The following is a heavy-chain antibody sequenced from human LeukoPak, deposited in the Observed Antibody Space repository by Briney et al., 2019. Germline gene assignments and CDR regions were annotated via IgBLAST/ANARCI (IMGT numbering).Heavy chain of an antibody. Sequence: PSQTLSLTCTVSGGSISSGSYYWSWIRQPAGKVLEWIGRIYTSGSTNYNPSLKSRVTISVDTSKNQFSLKLSSVTAADTAVYYCARGGYYGSGNDFRFDPWGQGTLVTVSS. CDR3: ARGGYYGSGNDFRFDP. V-gene: IGHV4-61*02. D-gene: IGHD3-10*01. CDR1: GGSISSGSYY. CDR2: IYTSGST. J-gene: IGHJ5*02.